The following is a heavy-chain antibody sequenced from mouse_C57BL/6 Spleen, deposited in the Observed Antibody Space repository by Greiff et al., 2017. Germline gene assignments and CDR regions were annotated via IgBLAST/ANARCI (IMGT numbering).Heavy chain of an antibody. D-gene: IGHD1-3*01. CDR1: GYAINNYL. Sequence: QVQLQQSGAELVRPGTSVKVSCTASGYAINNYLIEWVKQRPGQGLEWIGGINPGSGGTNYDAKFKGKATMTADKSSSTAYMQLSSLTSEDSAVYFCARSESLAACFAYWGQGTLVTVSA. CDR2: INPGSGGT. J-gene: IGHJ3*01. V-gene: IGHV1-54*01. CDR3: ARSESLAACFAY.